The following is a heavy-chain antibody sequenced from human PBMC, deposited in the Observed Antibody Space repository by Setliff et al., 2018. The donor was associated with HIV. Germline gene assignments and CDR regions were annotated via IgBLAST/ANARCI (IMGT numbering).Heavy chain of an antibody. Sequence: ASVKVSCKTSGYTFTNYGVSWVRQAPGQGLQWLGCINTYTGYTHYAKDLQARVTMTANISTSTAYMYLRSLTSDDSAMYYCAATGSGGYVHWGQGTLVTVSS. V-gene: IGHV1-18*01. CDR3: AATGSGGYVH. D-gene: IGHD5-12*01. CDR2: INTYTGYT. CDR1: GYTFTNYG. J-gene: IGHJ4*02.